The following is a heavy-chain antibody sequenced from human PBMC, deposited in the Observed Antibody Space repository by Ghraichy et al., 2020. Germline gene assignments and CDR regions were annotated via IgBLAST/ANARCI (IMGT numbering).Heavy chain of an antibody. CDR1: GLTLSRYS. CDR3: AKSDYGDRRGYYYGMDV. CDR2: ISSTSTI. Sequence: GGSLRHSCAASGLTLSRYSMNWVRQAPGKGLEWVSYISSTSTIYYADSVKGRFTISRDNAKNSLYLQMNSLRAEDTAVYYCAKSDYGDRRGYYYGMDVWGQGTTVIVSS. J-gene: IGHJ6*02. V-gene: IGHV3-48*01. D-gene: IGHD4-17*01.